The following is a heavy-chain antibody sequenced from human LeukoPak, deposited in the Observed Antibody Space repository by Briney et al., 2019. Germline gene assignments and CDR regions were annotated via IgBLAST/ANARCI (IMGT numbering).Heavy chain of an antibody. CDR3: AKDTGSGSYVGDYYYYYMDV. CDR1: GFTFDDYA. CDR2: ISWNSGSI. D-gene: IGHD3-10*01. V-gene: IGHV3-9*01. Sequence: GGSLRLSCAASGFTFDDYAMHWVRQAPGKGLEWVSDISWNSGSIGYADSVKGRFTISRDNAKNSLYLQMNSLRAEDTGLYYCAKDTGSGSYVGDYYYYYMDVWGKGTTVTVSS. J-gene: IGHJ6*03.